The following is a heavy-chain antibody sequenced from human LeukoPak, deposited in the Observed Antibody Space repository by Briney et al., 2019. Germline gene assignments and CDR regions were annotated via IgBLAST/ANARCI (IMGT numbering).Heavy chain of an antibody. CDR3: ARDHLEVGYSYGLFSIAFGLVYFDY. V-gene: IGHV1-2*02. D-gene: IGHD5-18*01. CDR2: INPNSGGR. J-gene: IGHJ4*02. Sequence: ASVKVSCKASGYTFTGYYMHWVRQAPGQGLEWMGWINPNSGGRNYAQKFQGRVTMTRDTSISTAYMELSRLRSDDTAVYYCARDHLEVGYSYGLFSIAFGLVYFDYWGQGTLVTVSS. CDR1: GYTFTGYY.